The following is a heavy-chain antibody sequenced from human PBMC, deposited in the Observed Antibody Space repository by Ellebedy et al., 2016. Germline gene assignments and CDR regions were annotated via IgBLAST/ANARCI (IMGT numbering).Heavy chain of an antibody. CDR1: GFPFTTYF. CDR2: INPTDGAT. CDR3: ARNGYNFGLFDN. Sequence: ASVKVSCKASGFPFTTYFMHWVRQAPGQGLEWMGIINPTDGATNYARKFQDRLILTRDTSTNTIYMELNSLTSEDTAVYFCARNGYNFGLFDNWGQGTVVTVTS. D-gene: IGHD5-18*01. J-gene: IGHJ4*02. V-gene: IGHV1-46*01.